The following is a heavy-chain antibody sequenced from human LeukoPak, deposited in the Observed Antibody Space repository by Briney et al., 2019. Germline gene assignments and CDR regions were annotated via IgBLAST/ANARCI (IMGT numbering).Heavy chain of an antibody. CDR1: GFTFSSSA. CDR2: ISGSSSTI. CDR3: ARDHYSRNDH. V-gene: IGHV3-48*02. Sequence: GGSLRLSCAASGFTFSSSAMTWVRRAPGKGLEWVSYISGSSSTIYYAGSVKGRFTISRDNAKNSVYLQMNSLRDDDTALYYCARDHYSRNDHWGQGTLVTVSS. D-gene: IGHD6-13*01. J-gene: IGHJ4*02.